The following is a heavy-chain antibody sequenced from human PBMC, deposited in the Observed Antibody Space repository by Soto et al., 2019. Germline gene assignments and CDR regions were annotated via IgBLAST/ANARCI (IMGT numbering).Heavy chain of an antibody. CDR1: GGTFSSYA. J-gene: IGHJ5*02. V-gene: IGHV1-69*13. Sequence: SVKVSCKASGGTFSSYAISWVRQAPGQGLEWMGGIIPIFGTANYAQKFQGRVTITADESTSTAYMELSSLRSEDTAVYYCARVLRPATAIPGFEVNWFDPWGQGTLVTVSS. D-gene: IGHD2-2*02. CDR2: IIPIFGTA. CDR3: ARVLRPATAIPGFEVNWFDP.